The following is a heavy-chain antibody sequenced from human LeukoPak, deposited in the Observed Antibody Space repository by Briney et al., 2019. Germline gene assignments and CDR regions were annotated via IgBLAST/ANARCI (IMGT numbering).Heavy chain of an antibody. D-gene: IGHD1-26*01. CDR2: ISPDGSDS. Sequence: GGTLRLSCAASGFTLSSFWMHWVRHVPGEGLVWVTRISPDGSDSNYADPVKGRFTISRDNAKNTLYLQMNSLRDEDTAVYYCARGVSGNYGRFDSWGQGTLVIVSS. V-gene: IGHV3-74*01. CDR1: GFTLSSFW. CDR3: ARGVSGNYGRFDS. J-gene: IGHJ4*02.